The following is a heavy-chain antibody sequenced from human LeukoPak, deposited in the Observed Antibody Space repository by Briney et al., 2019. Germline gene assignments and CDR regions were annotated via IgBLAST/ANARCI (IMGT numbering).Heavy chain of an antibody. V-gene: IGHV4-38-2*02. J-gene: IGHJ5*02. CDR3: ARGASYDILTGYLDP. D-gene: IGHD3-9*01. Sequence: SETLSLTCTVSGYSISSGYYWGWIRQPPGKGLEWIGSIYHSGSTYYNPSLKSRVTISVDTSKNQFSLKLSSVTAADTAVYYCARGASYDILTGYLDPWGQGTLVTVSS. CDR2: IYHSGST. CDR1: GYSISSGYY.